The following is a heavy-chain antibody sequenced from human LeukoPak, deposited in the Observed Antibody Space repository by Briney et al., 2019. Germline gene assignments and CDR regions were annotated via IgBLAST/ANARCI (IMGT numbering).Heavy chain of an antibody. CDR2: INWNGGST. J-gene: IGHJ4*02. CDR1: GFTFDDYG. Sequence: WTGGSLRLSCAASGFTFDDYGMSWVSQAPGKGLEWVSGINWNGGSTGYADSVKGRFTISRDNAKNSLYLQMNSLRAEDTALYYCARGKYYYGSGVDYWGQGTLVTVSS. D-gene: IGHD3-10*01. V-gene: IGHV3-20*04. CDR3: ARGKYYYGSGVDY.